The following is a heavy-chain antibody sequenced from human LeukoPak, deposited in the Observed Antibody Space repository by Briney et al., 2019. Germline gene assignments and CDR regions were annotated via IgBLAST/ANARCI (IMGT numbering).Heavy chain of an antibody. V-gene: IGHV3-48*03. CDR1: GFTFNNFQ. CDR3: ARDGTTDRYNWFDS. CDR2: IDRSGGTA. Sequence: PGGSLRLSCVASGFTFNNFQMNWVRQAPGKGLEWIAYIDRSGGTAYYADSVKRRFTISRDNAKNSLYLQMDSLAGEDTAFYYCARDGTTDRYNWFDSWGQGTLVTVSS. D-gene: IGHD1-7*01. J-gene: IGHJ5*01.